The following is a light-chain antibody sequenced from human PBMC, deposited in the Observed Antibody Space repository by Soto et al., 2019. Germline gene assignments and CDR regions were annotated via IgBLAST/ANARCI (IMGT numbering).Light chain of an antibody. CDR3: QQSYGAPALT. CDR2: DAS. V-gene: IGKV1-39*01. CDR1: QGISTY. J-gene: IGKJ4*01. Sequence: DIQMTQSPSSLSASVGDRVTITCRASQGISTYLNWYQQKSGAAPKLPIYDASILQSGVPSRFSGSYSGTDFTLTISSLQPDDFATYYCQQSYGAPALTFGGGTKVEIK.